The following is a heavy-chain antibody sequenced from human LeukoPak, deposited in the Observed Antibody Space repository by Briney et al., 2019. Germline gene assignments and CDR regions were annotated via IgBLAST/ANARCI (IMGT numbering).Heavy chain of an antibody. CDR1: GYTFTGYY. D-gene: IGHD3-22*01. CDR3: AREGTMIVVVITNNLIFGY. CDR2: IIPILGIA. J-gene: IGHJ4*02. V-gene: IGHV1-69*04. Sequence: ASVKVSCKASGYTFTGYYMHWVRQAPGQGLEWMGRIIPILGIANYAQKFQGRVTITADKSTSTAYMELSSLRSEDTAVYYCAREGTMIVVVITNNLIFGYWGQGTLVTVSS.